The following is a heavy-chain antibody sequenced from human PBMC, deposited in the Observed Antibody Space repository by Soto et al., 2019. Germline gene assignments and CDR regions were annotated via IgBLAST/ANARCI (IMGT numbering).Heavy chain of an antibody. Sequence: GGSLRLSCAASGFTFSSYDMHWVRQATGKGLEWVSAIGTAGDPYYPGSVKGRFTISRENAKNSLYLQMNSLRAGDTAVYYCARDISTGEIRAFDIWGQGTMVTVSS. CDR2: IGTAGDP. J-gene: IGHJ3*02. CDR1: GFTFSSYD. CDR3: ARDISTGEIRAFDI. D-gene: IGHD7-27*01. V-gene: IGHV3-13*05.